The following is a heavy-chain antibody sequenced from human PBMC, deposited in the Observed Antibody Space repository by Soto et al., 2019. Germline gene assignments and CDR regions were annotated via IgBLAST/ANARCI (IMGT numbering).Heavy chain of an antibody. CDR1: GFTFSNAW. D-gene: IGHD3-22*01. Sequence: PGGSLRLSCAASGFTFSNAWMNWVRQAPGKGLEWVSRIKSKTDGGTTDYAAPVKGRFTISRDDSKNTLYLQMNSLKTEDTAVYYCTTSYYDSSGYYIGPLVEGNFDYWGQGTLVTVSS. J-gene: IGHJ4*02. CDR3: TTSYYDSSGYYIGPLVEGNFDY. V-gene: IGHV3-15*07. CDR2: IKSKTDGGTT.